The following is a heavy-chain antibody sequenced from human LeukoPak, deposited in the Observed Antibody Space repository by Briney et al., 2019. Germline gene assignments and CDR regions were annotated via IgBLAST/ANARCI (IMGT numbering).Heavy chain of an antibody. V-gene: IGHV1-69*05. CDR1: GGTFSSYA. CDR3: ASRIVGATRGRSFDI. CDR2: IIPIFGTA. Sequence: HRASVKVSCKASGGTFSSYAISWVRQAPGQGLEWMGGIIPIFGTANYAQKFQGRVMITTDESTSTAYMELSSLRSEDTAVYYCASRIVGATRGRSFDIWGQGTMVTVSS. J-gene: IGHJ3*02. D-gene: IGHD1-26*01.